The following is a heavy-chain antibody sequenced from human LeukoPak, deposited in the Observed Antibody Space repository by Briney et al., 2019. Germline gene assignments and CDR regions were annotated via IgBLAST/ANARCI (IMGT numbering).Heavy chain of an antibody. D-gene: IGHD3-10*01. V-gene: IGHV4-39*07. J-gene: IGHJ4*02. CDR2: IYYSGST. Sequence: SETLSLTCTVSGSSISSSSHYWGWIRQPPGKGLEWIGSIYYSGSTYYNPSLKSRVTISVDTSKNQFSLKLSSVTAADTAVYYCARVRSYYGSGRLDYWGQGTLVTVSS. CDR3: ARVRSYYGSGRLDY. CDR1: GSSISSSSHY.